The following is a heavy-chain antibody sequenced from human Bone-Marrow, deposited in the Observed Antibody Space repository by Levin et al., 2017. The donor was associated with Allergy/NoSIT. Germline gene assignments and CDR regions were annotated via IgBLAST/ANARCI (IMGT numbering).Heavy chain of an antibody. CDR2: IYNSENT. V-gene: IGHV4-59*01. D-gene: IGHD3-16*01. J-gene: IGHJ4*02. CDR3: ARADLWGIFPFYFNN. Sequence: SQTLSLTCTVSGAYISSYSWSWIRHSPGKGLEWLGYIYNSENTNYNPSLQSRVSISMDTSKNQFYLKLSSVTAADTAIYYCARADLWGIFPFYFNNWGQGTLVTVSS. CDR1: GAYISSYS.